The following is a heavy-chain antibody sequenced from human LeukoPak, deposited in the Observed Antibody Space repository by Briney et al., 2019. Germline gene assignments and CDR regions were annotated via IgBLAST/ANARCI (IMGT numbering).Heavy chain of an antibody. D-gene: IGHD2-2*01. J-gene: IGHJ6*02. CDR1: GYTFTVYY. V-gene: IGHV1-2*06. CDR3: ARVGPPAASGMDV. Sequence: GASVKVSCEASGYTFTVYYLHWVRQAPGQGLERMGRINPNSGGTNYAQKFQGRVTMTRDTSINTIYMELTRLRSDDTAVYYCARVGPPAASGMDVWGQGTTVTVSS. CDR2: INPNSGGT.